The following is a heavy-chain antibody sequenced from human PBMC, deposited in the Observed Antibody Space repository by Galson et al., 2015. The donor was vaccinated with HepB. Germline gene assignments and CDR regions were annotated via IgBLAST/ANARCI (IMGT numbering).Heavy chain of an antibody. J-gene: IGHJ5*02. D-gene: IGHD3-3*01. V-gene: IGHV3-30*18. CDR1: ACTSSSYG. CDR3: AKEAVGHYDFWSGYYRGGNWFDP. CDR2: VSYAGTGS. Sequence: YLRLPCAASACTSSSYGIQCVRQAPAKRLEWLAVVSYAGTGSNYAASVKGRVTISGDNFKNTLSLQMNSLRAEDTAVYYCAKEAVGHYDFWSGYYRGGNWFDPWGQGTLVTVSS.